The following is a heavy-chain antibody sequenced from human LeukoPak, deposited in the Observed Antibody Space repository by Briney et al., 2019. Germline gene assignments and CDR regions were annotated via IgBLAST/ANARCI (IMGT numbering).Heavy chain of an antibody. D-gene: IGHD3-3*01. CDR1: GFTFTDSA. V-gene: IGHV3-23*01. CDR3: AKGGQDFDFWRFDL. CDR2: ISDTGGRT. Sequence: GGSPRLSCAASGFTFTDSAVSWVRHSPGEGLKWVSSISDTGGRTYYADSVKGRFTITRDNSRNTVTLQMNSLGAGDTARYFCAKGGQDFDFWRFDLWGQGILVIVSS. J-gene: IGHJ5*02.